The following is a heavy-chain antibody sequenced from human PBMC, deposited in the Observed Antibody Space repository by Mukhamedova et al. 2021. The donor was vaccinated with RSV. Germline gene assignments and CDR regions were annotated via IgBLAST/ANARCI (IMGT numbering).Heavy chain of an antibody. CDR3: ANPGGWVGRPPS. CDR2: ISGSGGST. J-gene: IGHJ5*02. D-gene: IGHD1-26*01. V-gene: IGHV3-23*01. Sequence: EWVSAISGSGGSTYYADSVKGRFTISRDNSKNTLYLQMNSLRAEDTAVYYCANPGGWVGRPPSWGQGTLVTVSS.